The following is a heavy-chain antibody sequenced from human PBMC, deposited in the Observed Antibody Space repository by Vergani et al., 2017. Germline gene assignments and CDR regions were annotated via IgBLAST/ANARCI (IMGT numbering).Heavy chain of an antibody. J-gene: IGHJ4*02. D-gene: IGHD2-15*01. CDR3: ASKRGACRAAYCHSYDF. V-gene: IGHV4-39*01. CDR1: GDSVISTDYH. CDR2: MDCSGST. Sequence: QVQLQESGPGLVKPSETLSLTCTVSGDSVISTDYHWGWIRQPPGKGLGWIGSMDCSGSTSYNPSLESRISISFETPKNQFSLRLTSVTAADTAVYYCASKRGACRAAYCHSYDFWGPGTLVGVSS.